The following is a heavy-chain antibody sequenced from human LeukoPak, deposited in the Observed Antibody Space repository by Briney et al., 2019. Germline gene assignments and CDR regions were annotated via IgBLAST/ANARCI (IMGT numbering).Heavy chain of an antibody. Sequence: ASVKVSCKASGYTFTGYYMHWVRQAPGKGLEWMGLVDPEDGETIYAEKFQGRVTITADTSTDTAYMELSSLRSEDTAVYYCATDLQSSIAVGNWGQGTLVTVSS. CDR1: GYTFTGYY. D-gene: IGHD6-19*01. CDR3: ATDLQSSIAVGN. J-gene: IGHJ4*02. V-gene: IGHV1-69-2*01. CDR2: VDPEDGET.